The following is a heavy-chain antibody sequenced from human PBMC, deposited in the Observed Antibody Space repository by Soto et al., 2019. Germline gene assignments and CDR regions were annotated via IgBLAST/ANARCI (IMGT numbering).Heavy chain of an antibody. CDR3: AKAALRFGDS. V-gene: IGHV3-23*01. CDR2: ISGSGDST. CDR1: GFTVSSSA. D-gene: IGHD3-3*01. Sequence: GSLRLACAASGFTVSSSAMTWVRQAPGKGLEWVSTISGSGDSTYYAGSVKGRLTISRDNSKDTLYLQMNSLRAEDTALYYCAKAALRFGDSWGQGTLVTVSS. J-gene: IGHJ4*02.